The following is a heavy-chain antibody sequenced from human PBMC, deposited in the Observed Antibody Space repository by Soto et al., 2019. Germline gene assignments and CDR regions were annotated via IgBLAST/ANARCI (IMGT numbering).Heavy chain of an antibody. V-gene: IGHV4-39*01. CDR3: ARRGSSSWYGY. CDR2: IYYSGST. CDR1: GGSISSSYY. J-gene: IGHJ4*02. D-gene: IGHD6-13*01. Sequence: SETLSLTCTVSGGSISSSYYWGWIRQPPGKGLEWIGSIYYSGSTYYNPSPKSRVTISVDTSKNQFSLKLSSVTAADTAVYYCARRGSSSWYGYWGQGTLVTVSS.